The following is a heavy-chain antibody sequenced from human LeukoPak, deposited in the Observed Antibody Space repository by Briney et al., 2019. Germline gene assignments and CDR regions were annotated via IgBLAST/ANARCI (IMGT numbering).Heavy chain of an antibody. V-gene: IGHV3-23*01. Sequence: PGGSLRLSCAASGFTFSSYGMSWVRQAPGKGLEWVSAISGSGGSTYYADSVKGRFTISRDNSKNTLYLQMNSLRAEDTAVYYCAKVILLWFGELSSFDYWGQGTLVTVSS. CDR3: AKVILLWFGELSSFDY. D-gene: IGHD3-10*01. CDR1: GFTFSSYG. CDR2: ISGSGGST. J-gene: IGHJ4*02.